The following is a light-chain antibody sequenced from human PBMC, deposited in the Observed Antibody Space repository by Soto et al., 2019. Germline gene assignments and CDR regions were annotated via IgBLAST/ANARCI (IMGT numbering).Light chain of an antibody. V-gene: IGKV3-20*01. J-gene: IGKJ4*01. Sequence: EIVLTQSPGTLSMSPGERATLSCRASQSVRNSYVAWYQQKPGQAPRVLIYAASSRATGIPDRFSGSGSGTDFTLTISRLEPEDLAVYYYQQYNSSPLTFGGGTKVDIK. CDR2: AAS. CDR3: QQYNSSPLT. CDR1: QSVRNSY.